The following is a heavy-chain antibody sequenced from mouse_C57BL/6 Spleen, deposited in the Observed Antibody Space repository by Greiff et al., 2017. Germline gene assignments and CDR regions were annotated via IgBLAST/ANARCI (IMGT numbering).Heavy chain of an antibody. V-gene: IGHV5S21*01. J-gene: IGHJ2*01. CDR2: ISSGGDYI. CDR3: AREGTPGDFDY. CDR1: GFTFSSYA. D-gene: IGHD3-3*01. Sequence: EVTLVESGEGLVKPGGSLKLSCAASGFTFSSYAMSWVRQTPEKRLEWVAYISSGGDYIYYADTVKGRFTFSRDNARNTLYLQMRSLKSEDTAMDYCAREGTPGDFDYWGQGTTLTVSS.